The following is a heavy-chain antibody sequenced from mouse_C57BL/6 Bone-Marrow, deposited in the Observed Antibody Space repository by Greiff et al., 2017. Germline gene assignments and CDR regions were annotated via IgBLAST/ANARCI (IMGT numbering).Heavy chain of an antibody. CDR2: IYPRSGNT. V-gene: IGHV1-81*01. CDR3: ARRNLGAGVAY. Sequence: VQLQQSGAELARPGASVKLSCKASGYTFTSYGISWVKQRTGQGLEWIGEIYPRSGNTYYNEKFKGKATLSADQSSSTAYMEIRSLTSEDSAVYFCARRNLGAGVAYWGQGTLVTVSA. D-gene: IGHD4-1*01. CDR1: GYTFTSYG. J-gene: IGHJ3*01.